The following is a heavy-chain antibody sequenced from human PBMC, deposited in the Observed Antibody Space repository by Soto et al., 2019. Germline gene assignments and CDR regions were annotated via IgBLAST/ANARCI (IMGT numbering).Heavy chain of an antibody. CDR2: ISAYNGNT. Sequence: ASVKVSCKASGYTFTSYGISWVRQAPGQGLEWMGWISAYNGNTNYAQKLQGRVTMTTDTSTSTAYMELRSLRSDDTAVYYCASWNYDILTGYYDAEYFQHWGQGTLVTVSS. J-gene: IGHJ1*01. CDR3: ASWNYDILTGYYDAEYFQH. V-gene: IGHV1-18*01. CDR1: GYTFTSYG. D-gene: IGHD3-9*01.